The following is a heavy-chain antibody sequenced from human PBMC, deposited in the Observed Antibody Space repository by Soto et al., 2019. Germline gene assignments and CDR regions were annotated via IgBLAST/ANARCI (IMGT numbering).Heavy chain of an antibody. Sequence: SETLSLTCTVAGGSISSYDWSWIRQHPGKGLEWIGYIYYSGSTNYNPSLKSRVTISVDTSKNQFSPKLSSVTAADTAVYYCARRGYYDSSGYFDYWGQGTLVTVSS. CDR2: IYYSGST. J-gene: IGHJ4*02. CDR3: ARRGYYDSSGYFDY. D-gene: IGHD3-22*01. V-gene: IGHV4-59*08. CDR1: GGSISSYD.